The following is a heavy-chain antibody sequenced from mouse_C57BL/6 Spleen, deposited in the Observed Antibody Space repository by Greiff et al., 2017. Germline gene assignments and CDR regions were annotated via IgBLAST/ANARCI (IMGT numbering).Heavy chain of an antibody. CDR3: ARDGTVAWYFDV. D-gene: IGHD1-1*01. CDR1: GFTFSDYY. Sequence: EVKLVESEGGLVQPGSSMKLSCTASGFTFSDYYMAWVRQVPEKGLEWVANINYDGSSTYYLDSLKSRFIISRDNAKNILYLQMSSLKSEDTATYYCARDGTVAWYFDVWGTGTTVTVSS. CDR2: INYDGSST. J-gene: IGHJ1*03. V-gene: IGHV5-16*01.